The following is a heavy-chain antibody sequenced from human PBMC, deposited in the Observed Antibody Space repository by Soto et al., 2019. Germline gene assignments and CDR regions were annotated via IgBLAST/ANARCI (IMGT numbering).Heavy chain of an antibody. CDR1: VFTFSDSC. J-gene: IGHJ6*02. CDR2: ITFSGNTV. Sequence: XGSLRLSFTASVFTFSDSCLIWIRQAPGKGLEWISYITFSGNTVYYADSLKGRFTISRDNAKNSLYLQMNRLRAEDTAVYYCARVSWREKYGMDVWGQGTTVTVSS. V-gene: IGHV3-11*01. CDR3: ARVSWREKYGMDV.